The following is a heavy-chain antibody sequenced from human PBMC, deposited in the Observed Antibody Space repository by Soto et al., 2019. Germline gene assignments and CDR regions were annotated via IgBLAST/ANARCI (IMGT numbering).Heavy chain of an antibody. CDR2: ISATGGST. CDR3: ARAQDYGPHLDY. Sequence: GGSLRLSCAGSGFTFASYVMTWVRQAPGKGLEWVSSISATGGSTYYAGSVKGRFTISRDNTQNSMYLQMNSLRAEDTAAYYCARAQDYGPHLDYWGQGILVTVSS. CDR1: GFTFASYV. D-gene: IGHD4-17*01. J-gene: IGHJ4*02. V-gene: IGHV3-23*01.